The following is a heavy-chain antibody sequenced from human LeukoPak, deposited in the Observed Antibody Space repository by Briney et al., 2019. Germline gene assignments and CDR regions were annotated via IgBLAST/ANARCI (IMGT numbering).Heavy chain of an antibody. V-gene: IGHV1-69*13. Sequence: ASVMVSCKASGGAFSNYAISWVRQASGQGLEWMGGIIPIFGTANYAQKFQGRVTITADESTSTAYMELSSLRSEDTAVYYCARDPSIAAAGDFDYWGQGTLVTVSS. CDR3: ARDPSIAAAGDFDY. J-gene: IGHJ4*02. D-gene: IGHD6-13*01. CDR2: IIPIFGTA. CDR1: GGAFSNYA.